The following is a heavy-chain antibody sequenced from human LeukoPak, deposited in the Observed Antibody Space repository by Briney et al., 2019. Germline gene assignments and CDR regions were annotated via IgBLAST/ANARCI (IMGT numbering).Heavy chain of an antibody. CDR1: GFTFNIYE. V-gene: IGHV3-48*03. J-gene: IGHJ6*02. Sequence: GGSLRLSCAASGFTFNIYEMNWVRQAPGKGLEWVSYITTSGTTTYYADSVKGRFTISRDNARNSLYLQMNSLRAEDTAVYYCARRSTMTYYAMDVWGQGTTVTVS. CDR2: ITTSGTTT. D-gene: IGHD5/OR15-5a*01. CDR3: ARRSTMTYYAMDV.